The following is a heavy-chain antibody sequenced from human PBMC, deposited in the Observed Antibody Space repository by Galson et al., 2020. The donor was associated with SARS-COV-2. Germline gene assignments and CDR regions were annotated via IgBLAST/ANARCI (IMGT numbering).Heavy chain of an antibody. V-gene: IGHV3-33*01. Sequence: GGSLRLSCAASGFTFSSYGMHWVRQAPGKGLEWVAVIWYDGSNKYYADSVKGRFTISRDNSKNTLYLQMNSLRAEDTAVYYCARDSHYYDSSGYYYPYYYYYGMDVWGQGTTVTVSS. CDR3: ARDSHYYDSSGYYYPYYYYYGMDV. CDR2: IWYDGSNK. J-gene: IGHJ6*02. CDR1: GFTFSSYG. D-gene: IGHD3-22*01.